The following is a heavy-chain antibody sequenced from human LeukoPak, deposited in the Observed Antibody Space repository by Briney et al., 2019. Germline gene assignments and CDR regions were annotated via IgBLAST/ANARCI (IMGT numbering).Heavy chain of an antibody. CDR1: GYTFTSYG. V-gene: IGHV1-18*01. CDR3: ARDQRYCSSTSCPGAPDD. CDR2: ISSYNGNT. Sequence: GASVKVSCKASGYTFTSYGISWVRQAPGQGLDGMGWISSYNGNTSYAQKLQGRVTMTTDTSTSTAYMELRSLRSDDTAVYYCARDQRYCSSTSCPGAPDDWGQGTLVTVSS. D-gene: IGHD2-2*01. J-gene: IGHJ4*02.